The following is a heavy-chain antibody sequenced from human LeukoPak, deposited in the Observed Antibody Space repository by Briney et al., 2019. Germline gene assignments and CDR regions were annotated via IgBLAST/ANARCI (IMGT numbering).Heavy chain of an antibody. CDR1: GDSVSSHTAA. CDR2: TYYRSKWNS. Sequence: SQTLSLTCAISGDSVSSHTAAWNWIRQSPSRGLEWLGTTYYRSKWNSDYAVSVKSRITINPDTSKNQFSLQLNSVTPEDTAVYYCARGTSGWLSWFDPWGQGTLVTVSS. V-gene: IGHV6-1*01. D-gene: IGHD6-19*01. CDR3: ARGTSGWLSWFDP. J-gene: IGHJ5*02.